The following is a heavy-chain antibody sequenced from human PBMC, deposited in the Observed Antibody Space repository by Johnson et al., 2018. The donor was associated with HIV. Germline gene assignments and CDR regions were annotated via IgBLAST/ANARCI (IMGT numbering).Heavy chain of an antibody. Sequence: QEKLVESGGGVVQPGRSLRLSCAASGFTFSSYGMHWVRQAPGKGLEWVAVIWYDGSNKYYADSVKGRFTISRDNSKNTLYLQMNSLRTEDTAVYYCARVRGGTGHGAFDIWGQGTMVTVSS. CDR1: GFTFSSYG. CDR3: ARVRGGTGHGAFDI. CDR2: IWYDGSNK. V-gene: IGHV3-30*19. J-gene: IGHJ3*02.